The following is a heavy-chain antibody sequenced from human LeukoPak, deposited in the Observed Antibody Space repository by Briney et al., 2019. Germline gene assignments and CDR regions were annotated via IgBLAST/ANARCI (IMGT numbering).Heavy chain of an antibody. CDR3: ARVITVRGVIFDY. CDR1: GGSISSSSYY. Sequence: SETLSLTCTVSGGSISSSSYYWGWIRQPPGKGLEWIGSIYYSRSTNYNPSLKSRVAISVDTSKNQFSLNLSSVTAADTAVYYCARVITVRGVIFDYWGQGTLVTVSS. D-gene: IGHD3-16*01. CDR2: IYYSRST. J-gene: IGHJ4*02. V-gene: IGHV4-39*07.